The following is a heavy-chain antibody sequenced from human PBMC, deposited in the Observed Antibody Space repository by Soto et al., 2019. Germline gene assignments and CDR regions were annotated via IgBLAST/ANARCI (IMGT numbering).Heavy chain of an antibody. Sequence: QITLKESGPTLVKPTQTLTLTCTFSGFSLSSTRMAVGWIRQPPGKALEWLALIYWDVDKRYSPFLKSRLTITKDTSKNQVVLTMSHMAPVDTARYYCAHIVVAGLGYYFDYWGQGTLVTVSS. CDR3: AHIVVAGLGYYFDY. D-gene: IGHD6-19*01. V-gene: IGHV2-5*02. J-gene: IGHJ4*02. CDR1: GFSLSSTRMA. CDR2: IYWDVDK.